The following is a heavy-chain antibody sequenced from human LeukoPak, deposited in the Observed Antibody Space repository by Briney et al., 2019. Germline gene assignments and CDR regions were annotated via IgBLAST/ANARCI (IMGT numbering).Heavy chain of an antibody. CDR2: ISYDGSNK. J-gene: IGHJ4*02. CDR3: AREREVRLRRIFDY. Sequence: GGSLRLSCAASGFTFSNYNMHWVRQAPGKGLEWVAVISYDGSNKYFADSVKGRFTISRDNSKNTLYLQMNSLRAEDTAIYYCAREREVRLRRIFDYWGQGTLVTVSS. D-gene: IGHD3-10*01. CDR1: GFTFSNYN. V-gene: IGHV3-30-3*01.